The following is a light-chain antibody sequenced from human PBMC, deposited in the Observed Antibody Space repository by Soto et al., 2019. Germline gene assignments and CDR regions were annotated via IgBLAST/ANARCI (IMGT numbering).Light chain of an antibody. Sequence: DVVLTQAPLSLPVTLEQPASMSCRSNESLVYSDGNTYLNLFQQRPGQSPRSLIYKGSYRDSGVPDRFRCSRSGTDFTLTISRVEAEDVGVYSCMSGTRCPLTFGGGTKVEIK. V-gene: IGKV2-30*01. J-gene: IGKJ4*01. CDR1: ESLVYSDGNTY. CDR3: MSGTRCPLT. CDR2: KGS.